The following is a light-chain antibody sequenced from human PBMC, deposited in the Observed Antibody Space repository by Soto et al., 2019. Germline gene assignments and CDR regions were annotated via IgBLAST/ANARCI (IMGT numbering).Light chain of an antibody. CDR1: QSFSSSF. V-gene: IGKV3-20*01. Sequence: EIVLTQSPGTLSLSPGERATLSCRASQSFSSSFLAWYQQKPGQAPRLLIYGASSRATGIPDRFSGSGSGTDFTLTINRLEPEDFAVYYCQQYRSSPPMYTFGQGTKLEIK. CDR3: QQYRSSPPMYT. J-gene: IGKJ2*01. CDR2: GAS.